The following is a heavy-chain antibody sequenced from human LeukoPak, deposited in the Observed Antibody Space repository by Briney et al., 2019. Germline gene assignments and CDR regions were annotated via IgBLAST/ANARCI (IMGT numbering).Heavy chain of an antibody. V-gene: IGHV3-30*04. CDR3: ARFPRRIVAVPAATDY. J-gene: IGHJ4*02. Sequence: GGSLRLSCAASGFTFSSYAMHWVRQAPGKGLEWVAVISYDGSNKYYADSVKGRFTISRDNSKNTLYLQMNSLRAEDTAVYYCARFPRRIVAVPAATDYWGQGTLVTVSS. D-gene: IGHD2-2*01. CDR2: ISYDGSNK. CDR1: GFTFSSYA.